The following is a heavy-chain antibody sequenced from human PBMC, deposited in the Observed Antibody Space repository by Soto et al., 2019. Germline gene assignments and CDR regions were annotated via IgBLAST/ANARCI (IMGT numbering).Heavy chain of an antibody. CDR2: INPSGGST. V-gene: IGHV1-46*03. CDR3: ARDPVLRFLEWSPHYYYYMDV. J-gene: IGHJ6*03. CDR1: GYTFTSYY. Sequence: ASVKVSCKASGYTFTSYYMHWVRQAPGQGLEWMGIINPSGGSTSYAQKFQGRVTMTRDTSTSTVYMELSSLRSEDTAVYYCARDPVLRFLEWSPHYYYYMDVWGQGTLVTVSS. D-gene: IGHD3-3*01.